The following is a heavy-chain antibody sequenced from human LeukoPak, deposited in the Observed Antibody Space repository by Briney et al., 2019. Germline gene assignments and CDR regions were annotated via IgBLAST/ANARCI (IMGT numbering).Heavy chain of an antibody. CDR1: GFTFSSYS. Sequence: GGSLRLSCAASGFTFSSYSMNWVRQAPGKGLEWVSAISGSGGSTYYADSVKGRFTISRGNSKNTLYLQMNSLRAEDTAVYYCAKEQRRYCSSTSCFNWFDPWGQGTLVTVSS. CDR2: ISGSGGST. V-gene: IGHV3-23*01. CDR3: AKEQRRYCSSTSCFNWFDP. J-gene: IGHJ5*02. D-gene: IGHD2-2*01.